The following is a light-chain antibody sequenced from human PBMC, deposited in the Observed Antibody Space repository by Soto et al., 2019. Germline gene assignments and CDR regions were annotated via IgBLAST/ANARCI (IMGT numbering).Light chain of an antibody. Sequence: DIQMTQYTSSLSASVGARLTITCRTSQSISTSLNWYQQKAGKAPKLLIYGASTLQSGVPLRFSGSGSGTDFTLTISSLQREDFATYYCQENYSFLWGTGGQGTKVDNK. CDR2: GAS. CDR1: QSISTS. J-gene: IGKJ1*01. CDR3: QENYSFLWGT. V-gene: IGKV1-39*01.